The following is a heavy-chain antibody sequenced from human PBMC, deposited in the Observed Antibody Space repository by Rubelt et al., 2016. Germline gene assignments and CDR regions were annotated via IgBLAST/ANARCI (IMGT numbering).Heavy chain of an antibody. CDR1: GGSFSGYY. CDR3: AREWSYVRGLVDY. Sequence: QVQLQQWGAGLLKPSETLSLTCAVYGGSFSGYYWSWIRQPPGKGLEWIGEINHSGSTNYNPSLKIRVTISVDTSKNQFSLKLSSVTAADTAVYYCAREWSYVRGLVDYWGQGTLVTVSS. J-gene: IGHJ4*02. D-gene: IGHD2-8*01. V-gene: IGHV4-34*01. CDR2: INHSGST.